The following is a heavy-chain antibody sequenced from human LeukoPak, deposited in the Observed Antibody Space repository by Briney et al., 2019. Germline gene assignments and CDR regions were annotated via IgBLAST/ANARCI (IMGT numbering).Heavy chain of an antibody. CDR3: AKDSYYDFWSGYYRTPQYNWFDP. Sequence: GGSLRLSCAASGFTFDDYAMHWVRQAPGMGLEWVSLISGDGGSTYYADSVKGRFTISRDNSKNSLYLQMNSLRTEDTALYYCAKDSYYDFWSGYYRTPQYNWFDPWGQGTLITVSS. CDR1: GFTFDDYA. V-gene: IGHV3-43*02. J-gene: IGHJ5*02. CDR2: ISGDGGST. D-gene: IGHD3-3*01.